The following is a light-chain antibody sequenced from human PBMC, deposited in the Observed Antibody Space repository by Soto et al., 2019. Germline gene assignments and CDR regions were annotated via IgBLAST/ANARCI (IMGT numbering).Light chain of an antibody. J-gene: IGKJ4*01. Sequence: EIVLTQSPGTLSLSPGERATLSCRASQSVSSSYLAWYQQKPGQAPRLLIYGASSRATGIPDRFSGSGSGTDFTITISRLEPEDFAVYYCQQYGSSPRDFGGGTKVEIK. V-gene: IGKV3-20*01. CDR1: QSVSSSY. CDR3: QQYGSSPRD. CDR2: GAS.